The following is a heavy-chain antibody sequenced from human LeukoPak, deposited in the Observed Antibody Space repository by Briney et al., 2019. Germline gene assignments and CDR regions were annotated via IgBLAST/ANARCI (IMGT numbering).Heavy chain of an antibody. Sequence: ASVKVSCKASGYTFTGYYMHWVRQAPGQGLEWMGWINPNSGGTNYAQKFQGRVTMTRDTSISTAYMELSRLRSDDTAVYYCAMGFGSYSLGVFYWSQGTLVTVSS. J-gene: IGHJ4*02. V-gene: IGHV1-2*02. CDR3: AMGFGSYSLGVFY. CDR1: GYTFTGYY. D-gene: IGHD1-26*01. CDR2: INPNSGGT.